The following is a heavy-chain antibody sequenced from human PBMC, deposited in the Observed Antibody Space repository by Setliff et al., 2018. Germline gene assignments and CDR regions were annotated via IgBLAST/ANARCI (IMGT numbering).Heavy chain of an antibody. J-gene: IGHJ5*02. Sequence: SETLSLTCTVSGGSISTYYWSWIRRPAGKGLEWIGRVFVSGSTNYNPSLKSRVAMSVXXXKNQFSLXXXXXTAADTAMYYCARDTSSDWAAWFDPWSQGILVTVSS. V-gene: IGHV4-4*07. CDR2: VFVSGST. D-gene: IGHD6-19*01. CDR1: GGSISTYY. CDR3: ARDTSSDWAAWFDP.